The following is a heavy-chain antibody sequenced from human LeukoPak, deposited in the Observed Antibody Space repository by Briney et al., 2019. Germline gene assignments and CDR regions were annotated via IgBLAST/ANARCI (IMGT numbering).Heavy chain of an antibody. Sequence: PSETLSLTCTVSGYSISSGYYWGWIRQPPGKGLEWIGSIYHSGSTYYNPSLKSRVTISVDTSKNQFSLNLTSVTAADTAVYYCARPRGCSGGSCSFDDAFDIWGQGTMVTVSS. V-gene: IGHV4-38-2*02. CDR1: GYSISSGYY. D-gene: IGHD2-15*01. J-gene: IGHJ3*02. CDR2: IYHSGST. CDR3: ARPRGCSGGSCSFDDAFDI.